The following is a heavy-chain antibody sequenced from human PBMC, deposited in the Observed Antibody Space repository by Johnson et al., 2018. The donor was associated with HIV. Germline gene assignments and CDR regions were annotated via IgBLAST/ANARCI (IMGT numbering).Heavy chain of an antibody. CDR1: EFTFSSYW. CDR2: VNQDGSAK. V-gene: IGHV3-7*05. J-gene: IGHJ3*02. CDR3: ARGYSSSSDDAFDI. Sequence: MQLVESGGGLVQPGGSLRLSCAASEFTFSSYWMNWVRQAPGKGLEYVANVNQDGSAKFYVDSVRGRFTISRDNAKNSLSLQMNSLRAEDTAMYYCARGYSSSSDDAFDIWGQGTLVTVSS. D-gene: IGHD6-13*01.